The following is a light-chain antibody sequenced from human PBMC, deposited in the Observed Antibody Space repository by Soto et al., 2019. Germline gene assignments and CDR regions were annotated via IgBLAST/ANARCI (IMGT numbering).Light chain of an antibody. CDR3: QQYGSSPRVT. CDR2: GAS. CDR1: QSVSSSY. Sequence: EIVLTQSPGTLSLSPGERATLSCRASQSVSSSYLAWYQQKPGQAPRLLIYGASSRATGIPDRFSGSRSGTDFNLTISRLEPEDFAVYYCQQYGSSPRVTFGPGTKVDIK. J-gene: IGKJ3*01. V-gene: IGKV3-20*01.